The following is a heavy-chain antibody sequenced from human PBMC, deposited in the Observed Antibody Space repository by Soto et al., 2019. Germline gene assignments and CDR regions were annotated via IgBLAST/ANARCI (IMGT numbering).Heavy chain of an antibody. CDR2: IYPGDSDT. D-gene: IGHD3-22*01. CDR1: GYSFISYW. CDR3: ATSSGYYSAEYLQH. V-gene: IGHV5-51*04. J-gene: IGHJ1*01. Sequence: GESLKISCKGSGYSFISYWIGWVRQMPGKGLEWMGIIYPGDSDTRYSPSFQGQVTISVDKPISTAYLQWSSLKASDTAMYYCATSSGYYSAEYLQHWGQGTLVTVSS.